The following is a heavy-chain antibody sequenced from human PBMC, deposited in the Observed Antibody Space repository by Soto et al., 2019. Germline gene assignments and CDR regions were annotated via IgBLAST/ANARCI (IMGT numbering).Heavy chain of an antibody. J-gene: IGHJ4*02. CDR3: ARDLGYCSGGSCRGDDY. D-gene: IGHD2-15*01. CDR2: IIPIFGTD. V-gene: IGHV1-69*12. CDR1: GGTFSRYA. Sequence: QVQLVQSGAEVKKPGSSVKVSCKASGGTFSRYAISWVRQAPGQGPEWMGGIIPIFGTDNYAQKFQGRVTITADESTSTAYKELSSRRSDDKAVYYCARDLGYCSGGSCRGDDYWGQGTLVTVSS.